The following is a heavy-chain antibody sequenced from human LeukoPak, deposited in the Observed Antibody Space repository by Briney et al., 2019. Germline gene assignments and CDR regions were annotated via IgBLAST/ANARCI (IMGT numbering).Heavy chain of an antibody. CDR3: ARVRLGGHSDY. D-gene: IGHD3-16*01. Sequence: PGRPLRLSCAASGFTFSSSSMSCVRQAPGKGLERASYITSGSSPISYVNSVKGRFTISRDNAKNSLFLQMNSLRDGDTAVYYCARVRLGGHSDYWGQGTLVTVSS. CDR2: ITSGSSPI. J-gene: IGHJ4*02. CDR1: GFTFSSSS. V-gene: IGHV3-48*02.